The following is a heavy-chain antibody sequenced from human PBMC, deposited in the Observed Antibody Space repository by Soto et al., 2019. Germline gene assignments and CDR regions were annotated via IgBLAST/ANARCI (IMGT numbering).Heavy chain of an antibody. J-gene: IGHJ4*02. CDR2: MTNTGGAT. CDR3: AKEDPDWSYIAY. Sequence: PGGSLRLSCAASGFTFSSYAMSWVRQAPGKGLEWVSTMTNTGGATYYADSVKGRFTISRDNSNHTLFLQMNSLRAEDTAVYYCAKEDPDWSYIAYWSQGTLATVSA. D-gene: IGHD1-7*01. V-gene: IGHV3-23*01. CDR1: GFTFSSYA.